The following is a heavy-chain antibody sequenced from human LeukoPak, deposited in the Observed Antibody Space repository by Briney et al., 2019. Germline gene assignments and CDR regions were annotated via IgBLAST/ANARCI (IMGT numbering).Heavy chain of an antibody. J-gene: IGHJ4*02. CDR2: IYYSGST. CDR1: GGSISSYY. V-gene: IGHV4-59*01. D-gene: IGHD1-26*01. Sequence: PSETLSLTCTVSGGSISSYYWSWIGQPPGKGLEWIGYIYYSGSTNYNPSLKSRVTISVDTSKNQFSLKLSSVTAADTAVYYCARGVGATVYYFDYWGQGTLVTVSS. CDR3: ARGVGATVYYFDY.